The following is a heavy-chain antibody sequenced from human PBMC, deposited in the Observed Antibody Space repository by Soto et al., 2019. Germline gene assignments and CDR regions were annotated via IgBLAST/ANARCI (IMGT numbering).Heavy chain of an antibody. D-gene: IGHD3-22*01. CDR3: ARDQDYYDLYHHGMDV. J-gene: IGHJ6*02. Sequence: GGSLRLSCAASGFTFSSYGMHWVRQAPGKGLEWVSSINTFGSNIYYADSVKGRFTISRDNAENSLYLQMNSLRAEDTGLYYCARDQDYYDLYHHGMDVWGQGTTVTLSS. CDR2: INTFGSNI. V-gene: IGHV3-21*01. CDR1: GFTFSSYG.